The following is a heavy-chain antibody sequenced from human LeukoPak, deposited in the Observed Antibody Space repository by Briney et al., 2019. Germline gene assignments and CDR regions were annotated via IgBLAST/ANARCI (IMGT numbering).Heavy chain of an antibody. CDR3: ARGLYSSGWYLDY. CDR1: GFTFSTYA. J-gene: IGHJ4*02. V-gene: IGHV3-30*04. D-gene: IGHD6-19*01. CDR2: ISHDGSNK. Sequence: GRSLRLSCAASGFTFSTYAMHWVRQAPGKGLEWVAVISHDGSNKYYADSVKGRFTISRDNSKNTLYLQMNSLRAEDTAVYYCARGLYSSGWYLDYWGQGILVTVSS.